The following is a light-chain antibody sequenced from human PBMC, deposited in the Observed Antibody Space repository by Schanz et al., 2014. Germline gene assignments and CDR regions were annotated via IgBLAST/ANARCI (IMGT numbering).Light chain of an antibody. V-gene: IGKV3-15*01. CDR3: QQYDTWPRT. J-gene: IGKJ2*01. CDR2: GSS. CDR1: ESVTTN. Sequence: EIVMTQSPATLSVSPGERATLSCRASESVTTNLAWYQQKPGQAPWLLIYGSSTRATTVPVRFSGSGSGTEFTLTISSLQSEDSAVYYCQQYDTWPRTFGQGTKLEIK.